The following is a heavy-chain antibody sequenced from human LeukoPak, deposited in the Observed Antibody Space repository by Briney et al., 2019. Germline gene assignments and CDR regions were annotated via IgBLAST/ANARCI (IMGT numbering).Heavy chain of an antibody. Sequence: GGSLRLSCAASGFTISNYSMSWIRQAPGKGLEWVSHISSGGTTIYYADSVKGRFTISSDNAKNSLDLQMNSLRAEDTAVYYCAKRHSSGWYDHWGQGTLVTVSS. CDR2: ISSGGTTI. V-gene: IGHV3-11*04. CDR1: GFTISNYS. CDR3: AKRHSSGWYDH. D-gene: IGHD6-19*01. J-gene: IGHJ5*02.